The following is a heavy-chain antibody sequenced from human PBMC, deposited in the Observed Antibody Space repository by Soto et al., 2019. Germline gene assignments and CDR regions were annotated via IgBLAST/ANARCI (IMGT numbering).Heavy chain of an antibody. D-gene: IGHD2-2*01. CDR2: ISAYNGNT. J-gene: IGHJ6*02. Sequence: QVQLVQSGAEVKKPGASVKVSCKASGYTFTSYGISWVRQAPGQGLEWMGWISAYNGNTNYAQKLKGRGTMTTDTPTSTAYMELRRLRSDDTAVYYCARVKSSPPYYYCYGMDVWGQGTTVTVSS. CDR3: ARVKSSPPYYYCYGMDV. V-gene: IGHV1-18*01. CDR1: GYTFTSYG.